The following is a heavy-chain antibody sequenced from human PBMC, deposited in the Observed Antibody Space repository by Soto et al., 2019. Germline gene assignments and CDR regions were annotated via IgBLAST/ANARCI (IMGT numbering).Heavy chain of an antibody. Sequence: GGSLRLSCAASGFTFSSYSMNWVRQAPGKGLEWVSSISSSSSYIYYADSVKGRFTIPRDNAKNSLYLQMNSLRAEDTAVYYCARETTIFGVVDYWGQGTLVTVSS. D-gene: IGHD3-3*01. J-gene: IGHJ4*02. CDR2: ISSSSSYI. CDR3: ARETTIFGVVDY. CDR1: GFTFSSYS. V-gene: IGHV3-21*01.